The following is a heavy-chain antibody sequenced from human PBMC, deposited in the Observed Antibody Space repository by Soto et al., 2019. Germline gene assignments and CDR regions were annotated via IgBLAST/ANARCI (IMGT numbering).Heavy chain of an antibody. CDR2: ISGGGSST. CDR1: GFTFSLSA. Sequence: EVQLVESGGGFVQPGESLRLSCAASGFTFSLSAMSWVRQAPGRGLEWVSSISGGGSSTDYAESVKGRFTISRDNSKNTVHLHMNSLRAEDTAVYYCAKGPEYDILTGCDFWGQGALVTVSS. V-gene: IGHV3-23*04. J-gene: IGHJ4*02. CDR3: AKGPEYDILTGCDF. D-gene: IGHD3-9*01.